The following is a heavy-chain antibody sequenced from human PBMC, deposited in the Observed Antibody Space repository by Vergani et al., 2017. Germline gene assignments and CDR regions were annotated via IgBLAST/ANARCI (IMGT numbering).Heavy chain of an antibody. Sequence: EVQLLESGGGLVQPGGSLRLSCAASGFTFSSYAMSWVRQAPGKGLEWVSGISASGGTTYYADSVKGRFTISRDNAKNSLYLQMNSLRAEDTAVYYCAREGIVVVPAGLDVWGKGTTVTVSS. CDR3: AREGIVVVPAGLDV. CDR1: GFTFSSYA. D-gene: IGHD2-2*01. V-gene: IGHV3-23*01. CDR2: ISASGGTT. J-gene: IGHJ6*04.